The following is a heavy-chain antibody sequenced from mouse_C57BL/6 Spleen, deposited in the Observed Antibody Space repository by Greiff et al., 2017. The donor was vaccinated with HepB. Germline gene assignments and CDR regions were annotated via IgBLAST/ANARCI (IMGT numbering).Heavy chain of an antibody. CDR1: GYTFTSYW. CDR2: IDPSDSYT. Sequence: QVQLQQPGAELVMPGASVKLSCKASGYTFTSYWMHWVKQRPGQGLEWIGEIDPSDSYTNYNQKFKGKSTLTVDKSSSTAYMQLSSLTSEDSAVYYCARSGGLLNAMDYWGQGTSVTVSS. V-gene: IGHV1-69*01. J-gene: IGHJ4*01. D-gene: IGHD1-1*01. CDR3: ARSGGLLNAMDY.